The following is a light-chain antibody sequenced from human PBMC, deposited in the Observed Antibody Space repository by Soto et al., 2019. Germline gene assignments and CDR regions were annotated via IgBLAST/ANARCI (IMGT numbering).Light chain of an antibody. Sequence: DIQMTQSPSTLSASVGDRVTITCRASQSISSWLAWYQQKPGKAPKLLIYKASSLESGVPSRFSGSGSGTEFTLTISRLQADDFATYYCQHYNNARCTFGQGTKLEIK. CDR2: KAS. J-gene: IGKJ2*02. CDR1: QSISSW. CDR3: QHYNNARCT. V-gene: IGKV1-5*03.